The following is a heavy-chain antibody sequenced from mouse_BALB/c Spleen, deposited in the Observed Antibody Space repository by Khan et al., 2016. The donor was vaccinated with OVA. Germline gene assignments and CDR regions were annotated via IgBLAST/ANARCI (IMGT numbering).Heavy chain of an antibody. V-gene: IGHV5-6*01. D-gene: IGHD4-1*01. Sequence: EVQLLETGGDLVKPGGSLTLSCAASGFTFSSYSMSWVRQTPDKRLEWVASISSGGDYTYYPDSVKGRFTISRDNAKNTLYLQMSDLKSEDTAMYYCADHLTGSFAYWGQGTLVTVAA. CDR1: GFTFSSYS. J-gene: IGHJ3*01. CDR2: ISSGGDYT. CDR3: ADHLTGSFAY.